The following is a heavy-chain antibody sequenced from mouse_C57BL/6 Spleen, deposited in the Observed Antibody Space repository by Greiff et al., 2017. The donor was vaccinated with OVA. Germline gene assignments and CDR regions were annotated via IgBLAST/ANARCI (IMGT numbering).Heavy chain of an antibody. J-gene: IGHJ1*03. D-gene: IGHD2-2*01. CDR1: GYTFTDYY. Sequence: EVQLQQSGPELVKPGASVKISCKASGYTFTDYYMNWVKQSHGKSLEWIGDINPNNGGTSYNQKFKGKATLTVDKSSSTAYMELRSLTSEDSAVYYCARSPDSYGYDWYFDVWGTGTTVTVSS. V-gene: IGHV1-26*01. CDR2: INPNNGGT. CDR3: ARSPDSYGYDWYFDV.